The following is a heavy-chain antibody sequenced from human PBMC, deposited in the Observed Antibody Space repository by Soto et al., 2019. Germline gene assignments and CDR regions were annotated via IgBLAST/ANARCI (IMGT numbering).Heavy chain of an antibody. Sequence: SETLSLTCTVSGGSISSYYWSWIRQPAGKGLEWIGRIYTSGSTNYNPSLKSRVTMSVDTSKNQFSLKLSSVTAADTAVYYCARDLSITMIVVVITYLFYYYYGMDVWGQGTTVPVSS. D-gene: IGHD3-22*01. CDR1: GGSISSYY. CDR3: ARDLSITMIVVVITYLFYYYYGMDV. CDR2: IYTSGST. J-gene: IGHJ6*02. V-gene: IGHV4-4*07.